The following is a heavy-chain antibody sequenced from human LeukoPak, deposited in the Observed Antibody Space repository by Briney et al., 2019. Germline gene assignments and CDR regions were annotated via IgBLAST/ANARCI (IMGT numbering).Heavy chain of an antibody. CDR2: IYYSGST. CDR3: AGQYSGYDSGAEYFQH. D-gene: IGHD5-12*01. V-gene: IGHV4-61*01. J-gene: IGHJ1*01. Sequence: PSETLSPTCTVSGGSVSSGSYYWSWIRQPPGKGLEWIGYIYYSGSTNYNPSLKSRVTISVDTSKNQFSLKLSSVTAADTAVYYCAGQYSGYDSGAEYFQHWGQGTLVTVSS. CDR1: GGSVSSGSYY.